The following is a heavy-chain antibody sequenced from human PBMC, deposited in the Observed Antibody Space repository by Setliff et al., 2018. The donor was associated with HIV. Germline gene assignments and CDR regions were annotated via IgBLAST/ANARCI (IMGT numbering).Heavy chain of an antibody. Sequence: LRLSCATSGLTFSNCGMHWVRQAPGKGLEWVASIRSDGSNKYYADSVTGRFTISRDDSKNTLYLQMNSLRAEDTAVYYCAKDKGQKYADYWGQGTVVTVSS. D-gene: IGHD3-10*01. CDR3: AKDKGQKYADY. CDR2: IRSDGSNK. J-gene: IGHJ4*02. V-gene: IGHV3-30*02. CDR1: GLTFSNCG.